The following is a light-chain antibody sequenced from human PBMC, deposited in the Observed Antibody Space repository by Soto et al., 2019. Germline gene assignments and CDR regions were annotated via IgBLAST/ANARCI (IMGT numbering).Light chain of an antibody. Sequence: DIQMTQSPSYVSASVGDRVSITCRASQYIRSWLAWYQQRPGKAPKLLIYAATILQSGVPSRFSGSGSGTTFTLTISSLQPEDFATYYCQQSYSTPRTFGQGTKVDI. V-gene: IGKV1-12*01. CDR3: QQSYSTPRT. J-gene: IGKJ1*01. CDR1: QYIRSW. CDR2: AAT.